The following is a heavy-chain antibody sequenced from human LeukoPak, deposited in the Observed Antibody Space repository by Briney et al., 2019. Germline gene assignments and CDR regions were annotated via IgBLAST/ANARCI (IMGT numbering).Heavy chain of an antibody. Sequence: SETLSLTCTVSGGSISSYYWSWIRQPPGKGLEWIGCIYYSGSTNYNPSLKSRVTISVDTSKNQFSLKLSSVTAADTAVYYCARDTAMVLFDYWGQGTLVTVSS. J-gene: IGHJ4*02. CDR1: GGSISSYY. V-gene: IGHV4-59*01. D-gene: IGHD5-18*01. CDR3: ARDTAMVLFDY. CDR2: IYYSGST.